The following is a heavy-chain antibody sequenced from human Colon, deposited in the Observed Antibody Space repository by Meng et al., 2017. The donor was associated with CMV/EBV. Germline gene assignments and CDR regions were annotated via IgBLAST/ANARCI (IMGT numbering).Heavy chain of an antibody. CDR2: TSFDGFND. CDR3: ARGRERYCSSTSCFGYYYDISV. D-gene: IGHD2-2*01. Sequence: GESLKISCAASGFTFRGSAIHWVRQAPGKGLEWVAVTSFDGFNDYYAESVKGRFTVSRDNADNTVFLQMNSLTVEDTALYFCARGRERYCSSTSCFGYYYDISVWGQGTTVTVSS. V-gene: IGHV3-30-3*01. CDR1: GFTFRGSA. J-gene: IGHJ6*02.